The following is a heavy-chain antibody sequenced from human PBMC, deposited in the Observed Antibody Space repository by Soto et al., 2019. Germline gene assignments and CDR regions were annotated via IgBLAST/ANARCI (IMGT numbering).Heavy chain of an antibody. CDR2: INAGSGNT. CDR3: ARTNAGSFDY. V-gene: IGHV1-3*01. J-gene: IGHJ4*02. Sequence: QVQLVQSGAEGKKPGASVKVSCKTSGYTFTSYNMHWVRQAPGQRLEWMGWINAGSGNTKYSQKFQGRVTITRDTSASTAYMELSTLRSEDTAVYYCARTNAGSFDYWGQGTLVTVSS. CDR1: GYTFTSYN.